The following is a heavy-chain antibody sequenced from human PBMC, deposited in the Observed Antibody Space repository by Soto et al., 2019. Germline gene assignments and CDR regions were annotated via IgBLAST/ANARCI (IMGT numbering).Heavy chain of an antibody. CDR3: ARKPTPQNCYYYMDV. CDR2: INHSEST. V-gene: IGHV4-34*01. CDR1: GESFSGYY. Sequence: QVQLQQWGAGLLKPSQTLSLTCAVYGESFSGYYWSWIRQPPGKGLEWIGEINHSESTNYNPSLKRRVTISVDTSKNQFSLKLSSVTAADTAVYYCARKPTPQNCYYYMDVWGKGTTVTVSS. J-gene: IGHJ6*03.